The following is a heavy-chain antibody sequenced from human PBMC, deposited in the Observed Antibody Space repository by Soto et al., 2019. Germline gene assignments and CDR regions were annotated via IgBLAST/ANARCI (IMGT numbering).Heavy chain of an antibody. CDR1: GFTFSSYA. CDR3: AREREQQLSYYYYYYMDV. CDR2: ISYDGSNK. J-gene: IGHJ6*03. D-gene: IGHD6-13*01. Sequence: GGSLRLSCAASGFTFSSYAMHWVRQAPGKGLEWVAVISYDGSNKYYADSVKGRFTISRDNSKNTLYLQMNSLRAEDKAVYYCAREREQQLSYYYYYYMDVWGKGTTVTVSS. V-gene: IGHV3-30*04.